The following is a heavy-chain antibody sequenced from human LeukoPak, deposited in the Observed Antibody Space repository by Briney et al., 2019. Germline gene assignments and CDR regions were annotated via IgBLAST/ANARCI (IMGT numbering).Heavy chain of an antibody. Sequence: SVKVSCKASGYTFTSYYMHWVRQAPGQGLEWMGRIIPIFGTANYAQKFQGRVTITADESTSTAYMELSSLRSEDTAVYYCARRANIVVVPAAIRNWFDPSRQGTLVTVSS. D-gene: IGHD2-2*02. V-gene: IGHV1-69*13. CDR1: GYTFTSYY. CDR2: IIPIFGTA. CDR3: ARRANIVVVPAAIRNWFDP. J-gene: IGHJ5*02.